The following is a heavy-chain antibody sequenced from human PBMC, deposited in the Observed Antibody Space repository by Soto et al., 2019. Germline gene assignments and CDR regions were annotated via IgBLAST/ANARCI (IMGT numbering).Heavy chain of an antibody. CDR1: GGTFSSYA. CDR2: IIPIFGTA. J-gene: IGHJ4*02. V-gene: IGHV1-69*12. Sequence: QVQLVQSGAEVKKPGSSVKVSCKASGGTFSSYAISWVRQAPGQGLEWMGGIIPIFGTANYAQKSQGRVTITADESTSTAYMELSSLRSEDTAVYYCAMGRGRDIVLVPAPLAYWGQGTLVTVSS. CDR3: AMGRGRDIVLVPAPLAY. D-gene: IGHD2-2*01.